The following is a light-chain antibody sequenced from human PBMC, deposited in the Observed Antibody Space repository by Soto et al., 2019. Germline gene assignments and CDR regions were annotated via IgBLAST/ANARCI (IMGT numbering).Light chain of an antibody. CDR1: SSDVGGYKY. Sequence: QSVLTQPASVSGSPGQSITISCTGTSSDVGGYKYVSWYQHPPGKAPKLLIYEVSNRPSGVSNRFSGSKSGNTASLTISGLQDEDEADYYCTSYTSSSILIFGGGTKVTVL. CDR3: TSYTSSSILI. V-gene: IGLV2-14*01. CDR2: EVS. J-gene: IGLJ2*01.